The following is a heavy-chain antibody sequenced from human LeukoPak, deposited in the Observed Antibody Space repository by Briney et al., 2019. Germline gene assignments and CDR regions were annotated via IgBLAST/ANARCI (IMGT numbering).Heavy chain of an antibody. CDR1: GFTFSSYV. CDR2: ISGSGGST. Sequence: PGGSLRLSCAASGFTFSSYVMSWVRQAPGKGLEWVSGISGSGGSTYYADSVKGRFTISRDNSKNTVYLKVNSLRAEDTAVYYCTKNRGSSGADARPADFWGQGTLVTVSS. D-gene: IGHD5-12*01. CDR3: TKNRGSSGADARPADF. V-gene: IGHV3-23*01. J-gene: IGHJ4*02.